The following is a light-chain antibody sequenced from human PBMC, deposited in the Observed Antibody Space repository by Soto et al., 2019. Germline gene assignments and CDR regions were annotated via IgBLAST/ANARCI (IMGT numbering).Light chain of an antibody. V-gene: IGKV4-1*01. CDR3: QQYYSNPWT. Sequence: DIVMTQSPDSLAVSLGERATINCKSSQSVLYSSNNKNYLAWYQQTQGQTPKLLIYWASTRESGVPDRFSGSGSGTDFTLTISRLQAEDVEVYYCQQYYSNPWTFGQGTKVDIK. CDR2: WAS. CDR1: QSVLYSSNNKNY. J-gene: IGKJ1*01.